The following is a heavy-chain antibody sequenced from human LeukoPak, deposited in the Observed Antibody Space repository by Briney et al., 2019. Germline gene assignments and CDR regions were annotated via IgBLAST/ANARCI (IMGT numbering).Heavy chain of an antibody. V-gene: IGHV3-23*01. Sequence: GGSLRLSCAASGFTFSSYAMSWVRQAPGKGLEWVSAISGSGGSTYYADSVKGRFTISRDNSKNSLYLQMNSLRAEDTAVYYCAKDSRVVRGAPEFDYWGQGTLVTVSS. CDR2: ISGSGGST. D-gene: IGHD3-10*01. CDR1: GFTFSSYA. J-gene: IGHJ4*02. CDR3: AKDSRVVRGAPEFDY.